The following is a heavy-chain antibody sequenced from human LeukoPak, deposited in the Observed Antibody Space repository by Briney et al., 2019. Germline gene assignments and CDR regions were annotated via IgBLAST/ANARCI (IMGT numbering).Heavy chain of an antibody. CDR3: AKDLFPYCSGGSCYANY. D-gene: IGHD2-15*01. V-gene: IGHV3-48*01. Sequence: PGGSLRLSCAASGFTFSRHSMNWVRQAPGKGPEWVSYISSLSGTTYYADSVKGRFSISRDNAENSMFLQMNSLRPEDTAVYYCAKDLFPYCSGGSCYANYWGQGTLVIVSS. J-gene: IGHJ4*02. CDR1: GFTFSRHS. CDR2: ISSLSGTT.